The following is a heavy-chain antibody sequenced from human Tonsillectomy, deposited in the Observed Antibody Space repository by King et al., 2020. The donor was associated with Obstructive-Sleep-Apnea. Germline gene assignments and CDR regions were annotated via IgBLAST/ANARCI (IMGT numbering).Heavy chain of an antibody. CDR2: ISYDGRHK. Sequence: VQLVESGGGVVQPGRSLRLSCAASGFTFSTYAMHWVRQVPGKGLEWVAVISYDGRHKYYADSLKGRFTISRDNSKNTLSRQMNSLRPEDTAVYYCARTAVDPYSSSGYYYYGMDVWGQGTTVTVSS. CDR1: GFTFSTYA. CDR3: ARTAVDPYSSSGYYYYGMDV. V-gene: IGHV3-30*04. D-gene: IGHD6-13*01. J-gene: IGHJ6*02.